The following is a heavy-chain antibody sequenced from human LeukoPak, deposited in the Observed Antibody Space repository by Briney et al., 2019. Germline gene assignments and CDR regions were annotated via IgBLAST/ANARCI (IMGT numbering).Heavy chain of an antibody. Sequence: GESLKISCTGFGYSFTTYWIGWVRQMPGKGLEWMGIIYPGDSDTRYSPSFQGQVTISADKSISTAYLQWSSLKASDTAMYYRARRIVGATNWFDPWGQGTLVTVSS. CDR3: ARRIVGATNWFDP. CDR2: IYPGDSDT. V-gene: IGHV5-51*03. J-gene: IGHJ5*02. D-gene: IGHD1-26*01. CDR1: GYSFTTYW.